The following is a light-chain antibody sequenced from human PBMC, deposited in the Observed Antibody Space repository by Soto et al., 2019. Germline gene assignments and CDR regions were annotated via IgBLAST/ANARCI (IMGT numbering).Light chain of an antibody. J-gene: IGKJ3*01. Sequence: ETVMTQSPATLSVSPGERATLSCSASQGVSSNLAWYQQKPGQAPRLLIYAASTRVTGIPARFSGSGSGTDFTLTISSLQSEDFAVYYCQQYNIWPFTFGPGTKVDIK. CDR3: QQYNIWPFT. CDR2: AAS. CDR1: QGVSSN. V-gene: IGKV3D-15*01.